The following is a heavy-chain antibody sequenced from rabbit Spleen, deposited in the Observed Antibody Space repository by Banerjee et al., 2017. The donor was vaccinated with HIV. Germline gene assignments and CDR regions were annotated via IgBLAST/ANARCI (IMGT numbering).Heavy chain of an antibody. CDR2: IAGGSGGFT. Sequence: QSLEESGGDLVKPGASLTLTCTASGFSFSSSDYMCWVRQAPGKGLEWISCIAGGSGGFTYSATWAKGRFTCSKTSSTTVTLQMTSLTVADTATYFCTRDDGSGHYIDGYFNLWGQGTLVTVS. J-gene: IGHJ4*01. D-gene: IGHD1-1*01. CDR1: GFSFSSSDY. CDR3: TRDDGSGHYIDGYFNL. V-gene: IGHV1S40*01.